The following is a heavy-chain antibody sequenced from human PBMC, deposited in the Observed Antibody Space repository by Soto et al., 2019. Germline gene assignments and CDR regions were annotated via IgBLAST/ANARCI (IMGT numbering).Heavy chain of an antibody. Sequence: SDTLSLTCAVSGGSISSSNWWSWVRQPPGKGLEWIGEIYHSGSTNYNPSLKRRVTISVDTSKNQFSLQLKSVTAADTALYYCARFSGSYYYAMDVWGQGSTVT. CDR1: GGSISSSNW. J-gene: IGHJ6*02. CDR3: ARFSGSYYYAMDV. V-gene: IGHV4-4*02. D-gene: IGHD6-19*01. CDR2: IYHSGST.